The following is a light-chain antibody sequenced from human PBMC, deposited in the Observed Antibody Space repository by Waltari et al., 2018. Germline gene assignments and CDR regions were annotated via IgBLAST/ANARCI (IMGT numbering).Light chain of an antibody. V-gene: IGLV2-11*01. CDR3: SSYAGSDTFVV. CDR1: SGDVGGYNY. Sequence: QSALTQPRSVSGSPGQSVTISCIGTSGDVGGYNYVSWYQHHSGQAPKLIIYDINKRPSGGPDRCSGSRSGNTASLTISRLQAEDEADYYCSSYAGSDTFVVLGGGTKVTVL. CDR2: DIN. J-gene: IGLJ2*01.